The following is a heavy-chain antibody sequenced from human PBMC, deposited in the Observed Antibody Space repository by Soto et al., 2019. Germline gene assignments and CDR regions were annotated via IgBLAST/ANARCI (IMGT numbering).Heavy chain of an antibody. D-gene: IGHD2-2*01. CDR2: ISYDGSNK. CDR3: ARGPSSLTRFDY. CDR1: GFTFSSYA. J-gene: IGHJ4*02. V-gene: IGHV3-30-3*01. Sequence: PGGSLRLSCAASGFTFSSYAMHWVRQAPGKGLEWVAVISYDGSNKYYADSVKGRFTISRDNSKNTLYVQMNSLRAEDTAVYYCARGPSSLTRFDYWGQGXLVTVSS.